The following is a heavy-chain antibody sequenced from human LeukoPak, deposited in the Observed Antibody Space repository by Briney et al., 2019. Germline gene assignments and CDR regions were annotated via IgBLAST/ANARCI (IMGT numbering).Heavy chain of an antibody. CDR2: INHSGST. CDR1: GYSISNAYY. Sequence: PSETLSLTCTVSGYSISNAYYWGWIRQPPGKGLEWIGEINHSGSTNYNPSLKSRVTISVDTSKNQSSLKLSSVTAADTAVYYCARGRRAWLDSGLGYWGQGTLVTVSS. V-gene: IGHV4-38-2*02. CDR3: ARGRRAWLDSGLGY. J-gene: IGHJ4*02. D-gene: IGHD6-19*01.